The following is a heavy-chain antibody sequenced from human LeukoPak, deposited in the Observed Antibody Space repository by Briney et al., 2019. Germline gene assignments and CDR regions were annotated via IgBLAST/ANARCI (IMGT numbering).Heavy chain of an antibody. V-gene: IGHV1-18*04. J-gene: IGHJ6*02. D-gene: IGHD3-22*01. CDR2: ISAYGGNS. CDR3: AGDAYYDSSGSYYYGMDV. CDR1: GYTFTSYG. Sequence: ASVKLSCKASGYTFTSYGNGWVRQPPGQGLEWMGWISAYGGNSNSAQKIQGRVTMTTDTSTRTAYMELRSLRSDDTAVYYCAGDAYYDSSGSYYYGMDVWGQRTTGTASS.